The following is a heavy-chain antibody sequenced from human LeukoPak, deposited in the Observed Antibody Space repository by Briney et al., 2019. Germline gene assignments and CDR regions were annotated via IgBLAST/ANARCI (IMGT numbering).Heavy chain of an antibody. D-gene: IGHD3-16*01. J-gene: IGHJ3*02. CDR2: ISWNSGSI. Sequence: GRSLRLSCAASGFTFDDYAMHWVRQAPGKGLEWVSGISWNSGSIGYADSAKGRFTISRDNAKNSLYLQMNSLRAEDTALYYCAKDRGAYDAFDIWGQGTMVTVSS. V-gene: IGHV3-9*01. CDR1: GFTFDDYA. CDR3: AKDRGAYDAFDI.